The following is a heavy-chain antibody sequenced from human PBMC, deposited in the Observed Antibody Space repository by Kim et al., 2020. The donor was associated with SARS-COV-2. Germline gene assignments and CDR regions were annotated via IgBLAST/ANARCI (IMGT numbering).Heavy chain of an antibody. CDR3: AKDLGGRVSWVVVTAN. J-gene: IGHJ4*02. D-gene: IGHD2-21*02. CDR1: GFTFSSYA. V-gene: IGHV3-23*01. CDR2: ISGSGGST. Sequence: GGSLRLSCAASGFTFSSYAMSWVRQAPGKGLEWVSAISGSGGSTYYADSVKGRFTISRDNSKNTLYLQMNSLRAEDTAVYYCAKDLGGRVSWVVVTANWGQRTLVTVSS.